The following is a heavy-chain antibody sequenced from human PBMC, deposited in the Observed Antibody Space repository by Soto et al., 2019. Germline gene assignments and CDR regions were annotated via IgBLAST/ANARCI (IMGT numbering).Heavy chain of an antibody. CDR2: ISGYNGNT. D-gene: IGHD6-6*01. CDR3: AREGQLGY. V-gene: IGHV1-18*01. CDR1: GYTFSSYG. Sequence: QVQLVQSGAEVKKPGASVKVSCKTSGYTFSSYGFSWVRQAPGQGLEWMGWISGYNGNTNYAQRFQGRGTMTTDTSTTTAYMELRSLRSDDAAVYYCAREGQLGYWGQGTLVTVSS. J-gene: IGHJ4*02.